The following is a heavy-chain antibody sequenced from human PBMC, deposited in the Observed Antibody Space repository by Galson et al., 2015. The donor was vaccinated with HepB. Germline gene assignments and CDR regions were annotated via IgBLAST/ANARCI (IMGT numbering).Heavy chain of an antibody. Sequence: SLRLSCAASGFTFSSYAMSWVRQAPGKGLEWVSAISGSGGSTYYADPVKGRFTISRDNSKNTLYLQMNSLRAEDTAVYYCAKANLRFLEWLLHPADYWGQGTLVTVSS. J-gene: IGHJ4*02. V-gene: IGHV3-23*01. CDR3: AKANLRFLEWLLHPADY. D-gene: IGHD3-3*01. CDR1: GFTFSSYA. CDR2: ISGSGGST.